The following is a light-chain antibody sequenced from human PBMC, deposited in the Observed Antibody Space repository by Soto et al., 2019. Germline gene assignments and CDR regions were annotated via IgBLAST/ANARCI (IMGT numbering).Light chain of an antibody. V-gene: IGLV2-11*01. CDR1: SSDVGGYNY. Sequence: QSALTQPRSVSGSPGQSVTLSCTGTSSDVGGYNYVTWYQLYPGKAPKVMIYDVKTRPSGVPDRFSGSKSGNTASLTISGLQAEDEADYYCCSYAGDYTFVFGTGTKLTVL. J-gene: IGLJ1*01. CDR3: CSYAGDYTFV. CDR2: DVK.